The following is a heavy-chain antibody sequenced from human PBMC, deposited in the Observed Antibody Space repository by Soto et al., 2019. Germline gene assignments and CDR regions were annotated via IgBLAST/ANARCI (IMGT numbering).Heavy chain of an antibody. CDR1: GGSFSGYY. Sequence: SETLSLTCAVYGGSFSGYYWSWIRQPPGKGLEWIGEISHSGSTNYNPSLKSRVTISVDTSKNQFSLKLSSVTAADTAVYYCARRTIFGVANFVYWGQGTLVTVSS. D-gene: IGHD3-3*01. V-gene: IGHV4-34*01. CDR3: ARRTIFGVANFVY. CDR2: ISHSGST. J-gene: IGHJ4*02.